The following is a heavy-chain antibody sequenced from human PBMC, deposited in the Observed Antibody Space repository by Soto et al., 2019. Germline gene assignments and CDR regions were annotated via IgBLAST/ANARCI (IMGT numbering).Heavy chain of an antibody. CDR2: IWYAGSNK. Sequence: QVQMVESGGGVVQPGRSLRLSCAASGFTFSSYGMHWVRQAPGKGLEWVAVIWYAGSNKYYADSVKGRFTISRDNSKNTLYLQMNSLRAEDTAVYYCARGLTGTLLHSFDYWGQGTLVTVSS. CDR3: ARGLTGTLLHSFDY. V-gene: IGHV3-33*01. D-gene: IGHD1-7*01. J-gene: IGHJ4*02. CDR1: GFTFSSYG.